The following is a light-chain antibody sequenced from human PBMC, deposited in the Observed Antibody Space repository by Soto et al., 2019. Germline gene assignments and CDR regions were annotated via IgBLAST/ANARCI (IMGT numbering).Light chain of an antibody. CDR3: NSYTRGSTRYV. J-gene: IGLJ1*01. CDR1: SSDVGGYNY. Sequence: QSVLTQPASVSGSPGQSITISCTGTSSDVGGYNYVSWYQQHPGKAPKLILYDVNHRPSGVPHRFSGSKSANTASLTISGLQADDEAEYYCNSYTRGSTRYVFGTGTQLTVL. CDR2: DVN. V-gene: IGLV2-14*03.